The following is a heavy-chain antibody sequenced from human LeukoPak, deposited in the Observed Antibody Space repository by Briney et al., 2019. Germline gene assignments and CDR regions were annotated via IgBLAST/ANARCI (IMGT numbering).Heavy chain of an antibody. CDR2: INWDDDK. CDR1: GFSLSTSGIR. J-gene: IGHJ4*02. CDR3: ARTLPEFAFDY. V-gene: IGHV2-70*04. Sequence: SLPALVKPTQTLTLTCTFSGFSLSTSGIRVSWIRQPPGKALVWLARINWDDDKFYTTSLKTRLTISKYTSKIQAVLTMPNMDPVDTATYYCARTLPEFAFDYWGQGTLVTVSS.